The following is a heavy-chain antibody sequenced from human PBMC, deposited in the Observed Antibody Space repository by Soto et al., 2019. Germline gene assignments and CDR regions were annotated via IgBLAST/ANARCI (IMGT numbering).Heavy chain of an antibody. CDR1: GGSVSSGSYY. CDR2: IYYSGST. V-gene: IGHV4-61*01. D-gene: IGHD4-17*01. CDR3: ARDRYGDYGDAVDI. J-gene: IGHJ3*02. Sequence: PSETLSLTCTVSGGSVSSGSYYWSWIRQPPGKGLERIGYIYYSGSTNYNPSLKSRVTISVDTSKNQFSLKLSSVTAADTAVYYCARDRYGDYGDAVDIWGQGTMVTVSS.